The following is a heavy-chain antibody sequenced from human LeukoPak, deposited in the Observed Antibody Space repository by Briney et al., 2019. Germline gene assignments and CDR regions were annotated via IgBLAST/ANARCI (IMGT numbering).Heavy chain of an antibody. J-gene: IGHJ5*02. V-gene: IGHV4-59*02. Sequence: SVTLSLTCTLYGAYVSDYYWSWLRQSPGKGLEWISYIHHSGNSDYNPSLRSRVTTSLDTSKNQFSLNLISVTAADTAVYYCTRGHWGLQSWSQGTLVTVSS. D-gene: IGHD7-27*01. CDR3: TRGHWGLQS. CDR1: GAYVSDYY. CDR2: IHHSGNS.